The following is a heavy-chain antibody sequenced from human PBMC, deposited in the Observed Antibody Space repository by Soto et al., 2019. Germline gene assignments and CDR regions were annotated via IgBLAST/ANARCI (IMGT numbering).Heavy chain of an antibody. J-gene: IGHJ5*02. D-gene: IGHD3-10*01. CDR2: IYPGDSDT. CDR1: GYSFTSYW. V-gene: IGHV5-51*01. CDR3: ARLGVGESPPRWFYP. Sequence: GESLKISCKGSGYSFTSYWIGWVRQMPGKGLEWMGIIYPGDSDTRYSPSFRGQVTISADKSISTAYLQWSSLKASDTAMYYCARLGVGESPPRWFYPWGQGTLVTVSS.